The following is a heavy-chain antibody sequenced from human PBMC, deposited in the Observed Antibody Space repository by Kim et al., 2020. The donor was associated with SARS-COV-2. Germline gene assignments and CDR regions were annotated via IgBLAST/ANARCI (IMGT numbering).Heavy chain of an antibody. D-gene: IGHD6-13*01. V-gene: IGHV4-39*01. CDR1: GGSISSSSYY. Sequence: SETLSLTCTVSGGSISSSSYYWGWIRQPPGKGLEWIGSIYYSGSTYHNPSLKSRVTISVDTSKNQFSLKLSSVTAADTAVYYCARRGSSWYEVNWFDPWGQGTLVTVSS. CDR2: IYYSGST. J-gene: IGHJ5*02. CDR3: ARRGSSWYEVNWFDP.